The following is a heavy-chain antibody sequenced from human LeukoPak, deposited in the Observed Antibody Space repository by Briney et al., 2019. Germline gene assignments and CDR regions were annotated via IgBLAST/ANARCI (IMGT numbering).Heavy chain of an antibody. D-gene: IGHD6-13*01. Sequence: SGTLSLTCTVSGGSINSYYWSWIRQPAGKGLEWIGRIYSSGSTNYNPSLKSRVIMSVDTSKNQFSLKLSSMTAADTAVYYCARGGSSWNNWFDPWGQGTLVTVSS. CDR2: IYSSGST. J-gene: IGHJ5*02. CDR1: GGSINSYY. CDR3: ARGGSSWNNWFDP. V-gene: IGHV4-4*07.